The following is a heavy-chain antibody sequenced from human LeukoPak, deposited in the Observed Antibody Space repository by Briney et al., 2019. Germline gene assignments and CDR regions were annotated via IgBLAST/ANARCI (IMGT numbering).Heavy chain of an antibody. CDR2: ISYDGSNK. V-gene: IGHV3-30-3*01. CDR1: GFTFSSYA. J-gene: IGHJ4*02. CDR3: ARALGSVADF. D-gene: IGHD6-6*01. Sequence: GGSLRLSCAASGFTFSSYAMHWVRQAPGKGLEWVAVISYDGSNKYYADSVKGRFTISRDNSKNTVHLHMNSLRAEDTAIYYCARALGSVADFWGQGTMVTVSS.